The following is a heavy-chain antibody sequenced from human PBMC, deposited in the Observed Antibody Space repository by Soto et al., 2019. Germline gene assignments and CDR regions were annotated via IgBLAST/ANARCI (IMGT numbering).Heavy chain of an antibody. J-gene: IGHJ4*02. CDR1: GDSISTFY. CDR2: VYYTGST. D-gene: IGHD3-22*01. Sequence: ETLSLTCTVSGDSISTFYWGWMRQSPGKELEWIGYVYYTGSTNYNPSLKSRVTISVDRSKNQFSLKLTSANAADTAVYYCARGPTLTHYHDDPSAYFYFFDYWGQGTQVTVSS. CDR3: ARGPTLTHYHDDPSAYFYFFDY. V-gene: IGHV4-59*01.